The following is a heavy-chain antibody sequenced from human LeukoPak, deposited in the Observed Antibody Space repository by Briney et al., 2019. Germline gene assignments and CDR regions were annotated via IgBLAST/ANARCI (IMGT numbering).Heavy chain of an antibody. V-gene: IGHV3-23*01. CDR3: AKVSPINPSGYLDY. CDR1: GFTFTTYA. CDR2: ISGSGGGT. Sequence: GGSLRLSCAASGFTFTTYAMSWVRQAPGKGLEWVSLISGSGGGTYYADSVKGRFTISRDNSKNTLYLQMNSLRAEDTAIYYCAKVSPINPSGYLDYWGQRTLVTVSS. D-gene: IGHD3-3*01. J-gene: IGHJ4*02.